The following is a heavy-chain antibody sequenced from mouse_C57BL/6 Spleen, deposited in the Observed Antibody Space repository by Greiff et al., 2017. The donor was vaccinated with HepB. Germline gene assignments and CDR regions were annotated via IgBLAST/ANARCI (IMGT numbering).Heavy chain of an antibody. CDR1: GYTFTSYT. Sequence: QVQLKESGAELARPGASVKMSCKASGYTFTSYTMHWVKQRPGQGLEWIGYINPSSGYTKYNQKFKDKATLTADKSSSTAYMQLSSLTSEDSAVYYCARSSLNAMDYGGQGTAVTVAS. V-gene: IGHV1-4*01. J-gene: IGHJ4*01. CDR2: INPSSGYT. CDR3: ARSSLNAMDY.